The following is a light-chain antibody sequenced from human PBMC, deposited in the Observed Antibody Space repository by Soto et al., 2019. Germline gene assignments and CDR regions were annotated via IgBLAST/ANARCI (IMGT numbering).Light chain of an antibody. Sequence: DIQMTQSPSTLSAFVGDRVTLTCWASQSISSWLAWYQQKPGKAPKLLIYDASSLQSGVPSRFSGSGSGTEFTLTISSLQPDDFATYYCQHYKSFSPNFGPGTKVDIK. CDR3: QHYKSFSPN. CDR2: DAS. CDR1: QSISSW. J-gene: IGKJ3*01. V-gene: IGKV1-5*01.